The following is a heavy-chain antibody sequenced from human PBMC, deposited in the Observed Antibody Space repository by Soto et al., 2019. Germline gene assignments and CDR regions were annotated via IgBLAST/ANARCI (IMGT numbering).Heavy chain of an antibody. CDR2: ISSSGSTI. CDR3: ARVRSVVTPYGMDV. D-gene: IGHD3-22*01. V-gene: IGHV3-11*01. Sequence: PGGSLRLSCAASGFTFSDYYMSWIRQAPGKGLEWVSYISSSGSTIYYADSVKGRFTISRDNAKNSLYLQMNSLRAEDTAVYYCARVRSVVTPYGMDVWGQGTTVTVSS. J-gene: IGHJ6*02. CDR1: GFTFSDYY.